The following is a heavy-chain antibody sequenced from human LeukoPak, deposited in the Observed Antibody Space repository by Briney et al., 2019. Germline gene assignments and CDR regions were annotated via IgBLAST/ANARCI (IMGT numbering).Heavy chain of an antibody. Sequence: PGGSLRLSCAASGFTFSNAWMSWVRQAPGKGLEWVGRIKGKIDGGTTDYAAPVKGRFTISRDDSKTTLYLQMNSLKTEDTAVYYCTTIGLYFDWLSSFDHWGQGALVTVSS. CDR1: GFTFSNAW. CDR2: IKGKIDGGTT. V-gene: IGHV3-15*01. D-gene: IGHD3-9*01. CDR3: TTIGLYFDWLSSFDH. J-gene: IGHJ4*02.